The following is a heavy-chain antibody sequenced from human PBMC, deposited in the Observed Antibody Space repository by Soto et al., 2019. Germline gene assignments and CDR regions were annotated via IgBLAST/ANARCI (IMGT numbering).Heavy chain of an antibody. D-gene: IGHD2-21*02. CDR2: IKPDGSAT. Sequence: PGGSLRLSCAVSGFTFGSYCMNWVRLIQGKGLEWVAYIKPDGSATYDVDSVKGRFTISRDNAKNSLYLQMNSLRVEDTSVYYCARAGYCGPGCYYYFDYWGQGTLVTVSS. CDR3: ARAGYCGPGCYYYFDY. J-gene: IGHJ4*02. CDR1: GFTFGSYC. V-gene: IGHV3-7*01.